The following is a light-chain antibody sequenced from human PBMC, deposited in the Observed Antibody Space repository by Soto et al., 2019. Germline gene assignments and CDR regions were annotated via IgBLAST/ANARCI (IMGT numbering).Light chain of an antibody. J-gene: IGLJ3*02. CDR3: CSYAGSGSWV. V-gene: IGLV2-23*01. Sequence: QSGLTQPASVSGSPGQSITISCTETSSDVGNYNFVSWYQHHPGKAPKLIIYEGSKRTSGVPNRFSGSKSGNTAYLTISGLQAEDEADYYCCSYAGSGSWVFGGGTKVTVL. CDR1: SSDVGNYNF. CDR2: EGS.